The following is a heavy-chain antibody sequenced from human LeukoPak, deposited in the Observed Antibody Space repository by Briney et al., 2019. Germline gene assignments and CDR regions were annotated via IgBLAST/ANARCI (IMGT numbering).Heavy chain of an antibody. Sequence: ASVKVSCKASGGTFSSYAINWVRQATGQGLEWMGWMNPNSGNTGYAQKFQGRVTITRNTSISTAYMELSSLRSEDTAVYYCARIYCSSTSCYPPDYWGQGTLVTVSS. J-gene: IGHJ4*02. CDR3: ARIYCSSTSCYPPDY. CDR2: MNPNSGNT. V-gene: IGHV1-8*03. D-gene: IGHD2-2*01. CDR1: GGTFSSYA.